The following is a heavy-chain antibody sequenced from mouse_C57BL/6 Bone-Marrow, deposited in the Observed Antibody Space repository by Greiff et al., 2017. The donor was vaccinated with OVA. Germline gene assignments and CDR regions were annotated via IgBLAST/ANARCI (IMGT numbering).Heavy chain of an antibody. CDR2: IYPRSGNT. Sequence: QVQLQQSGAELARPGASVKLSCKASGYTFTSYGISWVKQRTGQGLEWIGEIYPRSGNTYYNEKFKGKATLSADKSSSTAYMELRSLTSEDSAVYLCARIYDYPWFAYWGKGTLVTVSA. D-gene: IGHD2-4*01. J-gene: IGHJ3*01. CDR1: GYTFTSYG. CDR3: ARIYDYPWFAY. V-gene: IGHV1-81*01.